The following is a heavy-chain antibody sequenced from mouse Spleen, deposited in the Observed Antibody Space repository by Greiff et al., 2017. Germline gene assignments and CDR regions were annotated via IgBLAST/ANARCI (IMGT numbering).Heavy chain of an antibody. Sequence: VQLKESGPGLVKPSQSLSLTCSVTGYSITSGYYWNWIRQFPGNKLEWMGYISYDGSNNYNPSLKNRISITRDTSKNQFFLKLNSVTTEDTATYYCAAGDRYDGLDYWGQGTTLTVSS. V-gene: IGHV3-6*01. D-gene: IGHD2-14*01. CDR3: AAGDRYDGLDY. CDR2: ISYDGSN. CDR1: GYSITSGYY. J-gene: IGHJ2*01.